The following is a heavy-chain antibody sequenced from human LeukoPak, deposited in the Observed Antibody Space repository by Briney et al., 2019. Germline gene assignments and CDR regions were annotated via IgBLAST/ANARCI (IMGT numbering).Heavy chain of an antibody. V-gene: IGHV4-30-2*01. J-gene: IGHJ6*02. CDR2: IYHSGST. Sequence: SETLSPTCAVSGGSISSGGYSWSWIRQPPGKGLEWIGYIYHSGSTYYNPSLKSRVTISVDRSKNQFSLKLSSVTAADTAVYYCARDHGYPYYYGMDVWGQGTTVTVSS. D-gene: IGHD5-24*01. CDR3: ARDHGYPYYYGMDV. CDR1: GGSISSGGYS.